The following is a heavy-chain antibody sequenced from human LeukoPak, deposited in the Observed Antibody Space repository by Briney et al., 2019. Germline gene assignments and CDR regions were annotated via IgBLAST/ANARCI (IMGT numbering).Heavy chain of an antibody. Sequence: PGGSLRLSCAASGFTFTSYVMTWVRQAPGKGLEWVSAVSGVGGSTYYAESVKGRFTISRDNSKNTLYLQMNSLRGEDTAAYYCVKGGPRGYSYGYMVYWGQGTLVTVSS. J-gene: IGHJ4*02. CDR3: VKGGPRGYSYGYMVY. D-gene: IGHD5-18*01. CDR1: GFTFTSYV. CDR2: VSGVGGST. V-gene: IGHV3-23*01.